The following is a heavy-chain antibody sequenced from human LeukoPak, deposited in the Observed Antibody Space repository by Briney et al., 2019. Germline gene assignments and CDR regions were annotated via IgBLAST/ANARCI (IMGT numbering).Heavy chain of an antibody. D-gene: IGHD2-15*01. J-gene: IGHJ4*02. V-gene: IGHV1-69*05. CDR3: ARDLGVATGRDY. CDR1: GGTVSKYA. Sequence: SVKVSCKASGGTVSKYAISWVRQAPGQGLEWMGGIIPIFGTAKYAQKFQGRVTITTDESTSTAYMELSSLRSEDTALYYCARDLGVATGRDYWGQGTLVTVSS. CDR2: IIPIFGTA.